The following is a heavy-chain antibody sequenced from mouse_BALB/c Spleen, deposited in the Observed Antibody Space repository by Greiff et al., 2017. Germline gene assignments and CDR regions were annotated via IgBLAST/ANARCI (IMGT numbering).Heavy chain of an antibody. J-gene: IGHJ2*01. CDR1: GFTFSSFG. D-gene: IGHD2-1*01. V-gene: IGHV5-17*02. CDR3: ARWSYGNPFDY. CDR2: ISSGSSTI. Sequence: EVKLVESGGGLVQPGGSRKLSCAASGFTFSSFGMHWVRQAPEKGLEWVAYISSGSSTIYYADTVKGRFTISRDNPKNTLFLQMTSLRSEDTAMYYCARWSYGNPFDYWGQGTTLTVSS.